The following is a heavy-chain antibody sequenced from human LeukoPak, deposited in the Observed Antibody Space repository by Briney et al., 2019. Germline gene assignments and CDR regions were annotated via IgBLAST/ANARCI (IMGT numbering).Heavy chain of an antibody. V-gene: IGHV3-53*05. Sequence: PGGSLRLSCAASGFTVSSNYMSWVRQAPGKGLEWVSVIYSGGSTYYADSVKGRFTISRDNSKNTLYLQMNSLRSEDTAVYYCARYGNWYYFDYWGQGTLVTVSS. D-gene: IGHD4-11*01. CDR2: IYSGGST. J-gene: IGHJ4*02. CDR3: ARYGNWYYFDY. CDR1: GFTVSSNY.